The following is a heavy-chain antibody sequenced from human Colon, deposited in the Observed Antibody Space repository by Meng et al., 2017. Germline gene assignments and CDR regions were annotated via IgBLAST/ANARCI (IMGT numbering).Heavy chain of an antibody. J-gene: IGHJ4*02. CDR3: ASDWTTYYASSGSSSLDY. CDR1: GFSFSSST. CDR2: ISNIGRHI. D-gene: IGHD3-10*01. Sequence: GGSLRLSCVVSGFSFSSSTVNWVRQAPGKGLEWVSSISNIGRHIYYPDSVKGRFTISRDNAKNSLYLQMNILRAGDTGVYYCASDWTTYYASSGSSSLDYWGQGTMVTVSS. V-gene: IGHV3-21*01.